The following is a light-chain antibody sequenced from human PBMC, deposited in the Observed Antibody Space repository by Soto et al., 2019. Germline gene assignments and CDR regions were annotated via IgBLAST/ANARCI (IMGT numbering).Light chain of an antibody. J-gene: IGKJ5*01. CDR2: EAS. CDR1: QSVSSY. Sequence: EIVLTQSPATLSLSPGERATLSCRASQSVSSYLAWYQQKPGQAPRLLISEASNRPTGVPARFSGSESGTDFTLTISSLQPEDFAVYYCQQRRSWPITFGQGTRLEIK. V-gene: IGKV3-11*01. CDR3: QQRRSWPIT.